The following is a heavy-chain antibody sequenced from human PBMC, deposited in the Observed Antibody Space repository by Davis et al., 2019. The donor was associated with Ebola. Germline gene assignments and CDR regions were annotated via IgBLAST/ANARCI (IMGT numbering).Heavy chain of an antibody. V-gene: IGHV1-2*04. CDR1: GYTFATYY. CDR2: INPNSGGT. D-gene: IGHD3-22*01. CDR3: ARSITMIVVVNGWFDP. Sequence: ASVKVSCKASGYTFATYYIHWLREAPAQGLEWMGWINPNSGGTNYAQKFQGWVTMTRDTSISTSYMELSRLRSDDTAVYYCARSITMIVVVNGWFDPWGQGTLVTVSS. J-gene: IGHJ5*02.